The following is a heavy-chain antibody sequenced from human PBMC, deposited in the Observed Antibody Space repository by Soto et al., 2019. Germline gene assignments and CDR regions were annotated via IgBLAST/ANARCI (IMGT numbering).Heavy chain of an antibody. CDR3: ARTLTGYGMDV. Sequence: QVQLVQSGVEVREPGASVKVSCKAVRYIFTNYGVSWVRQAPGQGLEWMGWITTYNGNTEYAPKFQGRVTMTTEASTSTAYMALRSLRSDDTAIYYCARTLTGYGMDVWGQGTTVTVSS. J-gene: IGHJ6*02. V-gene: IGHV1-18*01. CDR2: ITTYNGNT. CDR1: RYIFTNYG.